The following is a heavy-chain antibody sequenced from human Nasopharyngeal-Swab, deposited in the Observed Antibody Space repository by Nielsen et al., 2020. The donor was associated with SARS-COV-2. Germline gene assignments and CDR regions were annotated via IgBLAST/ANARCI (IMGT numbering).Heavy chain of an antibody. CDR3: ASSVAGTGSVSFDY. CDR2: ISGSGGST. Sequence: GRQAPGKGLEWVSAISGSGGSTYYADSVKGGFTISRDNSKNTLYLQMNSLRAEDTAVYYCASSVAGTGSVSFDYWGQGTLVTVSS. J-gene: IGHJ4*02. D-gene: IGHD6-19*01. V-gene: IGHV3-23*01.